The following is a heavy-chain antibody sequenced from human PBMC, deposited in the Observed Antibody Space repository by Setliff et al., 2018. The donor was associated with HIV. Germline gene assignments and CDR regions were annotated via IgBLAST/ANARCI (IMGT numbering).Heavy chain of an antibody. J-gene: IGHJ4*02. Sequence: ASVKVSCKASGYTFTGYYMHWVRQAPGQGLEWMGWINPNSGGTNYAQKFQGRVTMTRDTSISTAYMALSRLRSDDTAVYYGARDRLNVYSSGWGVGYWGQGTLVTVSS. D-gene: IGHD6-25*01. CDR2: INPNSGGT. V-gene: IGHV1-2*02. CDR3: ARDRLNVYSSGWGVGY. CDR1: GYTFTGYY.